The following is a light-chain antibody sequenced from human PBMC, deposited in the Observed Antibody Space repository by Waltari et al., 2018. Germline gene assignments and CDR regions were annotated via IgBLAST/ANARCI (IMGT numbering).Light chain of an antibody. Sequence: VLTQSPGTLSLSPGERVTLSCRASQSLTKRYLAWYQQKPGQAPRLLIYGASSRAAGIPDRCSGSGSGTDFTLTISRLGPEDFAVYYCQQYGSSILYTVGQGTKVEIK. J-gene: IGKJ2*01. CDR2: GAS. V-gene: IGKV3-20*01. CDR1: QSLTKRY. CDR3: QQYGSSILYT.